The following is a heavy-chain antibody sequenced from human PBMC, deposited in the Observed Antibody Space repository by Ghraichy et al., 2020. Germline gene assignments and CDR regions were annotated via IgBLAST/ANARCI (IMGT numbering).Heavy chain of an antibody. CDR3: ARDLSRPIFGVVSDYGMYV. CDR2: TYYRSKWYN. J-gene: IGHJ6*02. D-gene: IGHD3-3*01. Sequence: SQTLSLTCAISGDSVSSNSAAWNWIRQSPSRGLEWLGRTYYRSKWYNDYAVSVKSRITINPDTSKNQFSLQLNSVTPEDTAVYYCARDLSRPIFGVVSDYGMYVCGQGTTFTVPS. CDR1: GDSVSSNSAA. V-gene: IGHV6-1*01.